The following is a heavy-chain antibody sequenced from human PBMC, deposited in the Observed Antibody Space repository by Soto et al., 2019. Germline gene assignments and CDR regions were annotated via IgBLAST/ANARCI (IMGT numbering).Heavy chain of an antibody. D-gene: IGHD2-8*01. Sequence: PGGSLRLSCAASGFTFSSYSMNWVRQAPGKGLEWVSYISSSSSTIYYADSVKGRFTISRDNAKNSLYLQMNSLRAEDTAVYYCARVTRGRLTDYWGQGTLVTVSS. V-gene: IGHV3-48*01. J-gene: IGHJ4*02. CDR2: ISSSSSTI. CDR1: GFTFSSYS. CDR3: ARVTRGRLTDY.